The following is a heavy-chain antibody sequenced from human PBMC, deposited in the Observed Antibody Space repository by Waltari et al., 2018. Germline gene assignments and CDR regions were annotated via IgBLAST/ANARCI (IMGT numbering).Heavy chain of an antibody. Sequence: QVQLQESGPGLVKPSETLSLTCTVSGGSISSYYWSWIWHPPGRGLEWIGYIYYSGSTNYNPSLKSRVTISVDTSKNQFSLKLSSVTAADTAVYYCARTNTIFGVVMRGLYFDYWGQGTLVTVSS. CDR3: ARTNTIFGVVMRGLYFDY. CDR1: GGSISSYY. J-gene: IGHJ4*02. V-gene: IGHV4-59*08. D-gene: IGHD3-3*01. CDR2: IYYSGST.